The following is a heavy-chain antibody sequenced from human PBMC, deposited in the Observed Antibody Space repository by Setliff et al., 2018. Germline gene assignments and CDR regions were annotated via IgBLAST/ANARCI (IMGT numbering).Heavy chain of an antibody. D-gene: IGHD3-3*01. CDR1: GFTVGDYA. Sequence: GGSLRLSCTASGFTVGDYAMSWVRQAPGKGLEWVGFIRSKAYGGTTEYAASVKGRFTISRDDSKSIAYLQMNSLKTEDTAVYYCTREASVDFWSGYPYYYYMDVWGKGTTVTVSS. J-gene: IGHJ6*03. CDR3: TREASVDFWSGYPYYYYMDV. V-gene: IGHV3-49*04. CDR2: IRSKAYGGTT.